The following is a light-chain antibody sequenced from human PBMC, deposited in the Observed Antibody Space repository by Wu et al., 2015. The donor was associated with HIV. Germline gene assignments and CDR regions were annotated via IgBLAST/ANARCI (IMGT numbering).Light chain of an antibody. V-gene: IGKV3-15*01. Sequence: EILMTQSPATLSVSPGERATLACRASESVGGDVAWYQQKPGQAPRLLIFGASTRATGIPARFSGSGSGTMFTLTISSMQSEDFAVYYCQQYNHWYTFGQGTRLEIK. CDR1: ESVGGD. CDR2: GAS. CDR3: QQYNHWYT. J-gene: IGKJ2*01.